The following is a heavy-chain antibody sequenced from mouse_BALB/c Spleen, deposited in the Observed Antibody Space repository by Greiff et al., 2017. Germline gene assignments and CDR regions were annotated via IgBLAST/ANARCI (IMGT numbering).Heavy chain of an antibody. CDR1: GYTFTDYE. V-gene: IGHV1-15*01. Sequence: VQLQQSGAELVRPGASVTLSCKASGYTFTDYEMHWVKQTPVHGLEWIGAIDPETGGTAYNQKFKGKATLTADKSSSTAYMELRSLTSEDSAVYYCARGHRYGEFDYWGQGTTLTVSS. D-gene: IGHD2-14*01. J-gene: IGHJ2*01. CDR3: ARGHRYGEFDY. CDR2: IDPETGGT.